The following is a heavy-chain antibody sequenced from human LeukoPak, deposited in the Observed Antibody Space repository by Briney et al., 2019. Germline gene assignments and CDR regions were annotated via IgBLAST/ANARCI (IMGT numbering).Heavy chain of an antibody. J-gene: IGHJ4*02. CDR3: ARVVLGETYYYDSSGYLDY. V-gene: IGHV1-69*05. CDR1: GGTFSSYA. D-gene: IGHD3-22*01. Sequence: GSSVKVSCKASGGTFSSYAISWVRQAPGQGLEWMGGIIPIFGTANYAQKFQGRVTITTDESTSTAYMELSSLRSEDTAVYYCARVVLGETYYYDSSGYLDYWGQGTLVTVSS. CDR2: IIPIFGTA.